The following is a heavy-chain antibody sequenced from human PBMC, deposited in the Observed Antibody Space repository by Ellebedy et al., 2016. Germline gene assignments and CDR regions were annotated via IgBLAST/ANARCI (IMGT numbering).Heavy chain of an antibody. V-gene: IGHV3-23*01. CDR2: ISGGGGST. Sequence: GGSLRLSXAASGFTFSSYAMTWVRQAPGKGLEWVSAISGGGGSTFYADSVKGRFTISRDNSKNTLYLQVNSLRVEDTAIYYCAKVEPTGTPGGYMDVWGKGTTVTVSS. CDR3: AKVEPTGTPGGYMDV. D-gene: IGHD3-16*01. CDR1: GFTFSSYA. J-gene: IGHJ6*03.